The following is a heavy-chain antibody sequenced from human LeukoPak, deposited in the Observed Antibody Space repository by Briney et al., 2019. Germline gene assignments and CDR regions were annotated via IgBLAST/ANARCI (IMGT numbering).Heavy chain of an antibody. V-gene: IGHV4-4*07. J-gene: IGHJ3*02. Sequence: PAETLSLTCTVSGGSISSYYWGWIRQPAGKGLEWIGRIYTSGSTNYNPSLKSRVTMSVDTSKNQFSLKLSSVTAADPAVYYCARFYGDYSPAFDIWGQGTMVTVSS. CDR2: IYTSGST. D-gene: IGHD4-17*01. CDR3: ARFYGDYSPAFDI. CDR1: GGSISSYY.